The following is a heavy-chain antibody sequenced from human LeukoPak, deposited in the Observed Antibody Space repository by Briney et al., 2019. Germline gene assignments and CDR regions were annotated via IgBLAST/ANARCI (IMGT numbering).Heavy chain of an antibody. D-gene: IGHD2-2*03. V-gene: IGHV4-59*01. CDR1: GGSISSYY. CDR3: ARVDGNWFDP. J-gene: IGHJ5*02. Sequence: PSETLSLTCTVSGGSISSYYRSWIRQPPGKGLEWIGYIYYSGSTNYNPSLKSRVTISVDTSKNQFSLKLSSVTAADTAVYYCARVDGNWFDPWGQGTLVTVSS. CDR2: IYYSGST.